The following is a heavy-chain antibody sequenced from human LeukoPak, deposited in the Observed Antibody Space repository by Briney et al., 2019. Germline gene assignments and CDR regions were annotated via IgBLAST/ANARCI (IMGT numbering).Heavy chain of an antibody. CDR3: ARDYYDGSIF. D-gene: IGHD3-22*01. Sequence: SETLSLTCTVSGGSISSSSYYWGWIRQPPGKGLEWIGSIYYSGSTYYNPSLKSRVTISVDTSKNQFSLKLSSVTAADTAVYYCARDYYDGSIFWGQGTMVTVSS. V-gene: IGHV4-39*02. J-gene: IGHJ3*01. CDR2: IYYSGST. CDR1: GGSISSSSYY.